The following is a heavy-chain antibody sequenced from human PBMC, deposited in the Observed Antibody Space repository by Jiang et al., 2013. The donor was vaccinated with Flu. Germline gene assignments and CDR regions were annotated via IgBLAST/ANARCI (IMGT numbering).Heavy chain of an antibody. J-gene: IGHJ5*02. V-gene: IGHV1-2*02. CDR3: ARVPRVTMIESWFDP. CDR1: GYTFTGQY. D-gene: IGHD3-22*01. Sequence: VQLVESGAEVKTPGASVKVSCKASGYTFTGQYVNWVRQAPGQGLEWMGWINPNSGGTNYAQKFQGRVTMTRDTSISTAYMELSRLRSDDTAVYYCARVPRVTMIESWFDPWGQGTLVTVSS. CDR2: INPNSGGT.